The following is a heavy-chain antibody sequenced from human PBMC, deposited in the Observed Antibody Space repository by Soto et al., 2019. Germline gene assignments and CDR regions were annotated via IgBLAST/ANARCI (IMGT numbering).Heavy chain of an antibody. CDR1: GYTFTSYG. J-gene: IGHJ6*02. V-gene: IGHV1-18*01. D-gene: IGHD3-22*01. Sequence: QVQLVQSGAEVKKPGASVKVSCKASGYTFTSYGISWVRQAPGQGLEWMGWISAYNGNTNYAQKLQGRVTMATDASTRTAYMELRSLRSDDTAVYYWARDYERPDPYCYYGMDVWGQGTTVTVSS. CDR2: ISAYNGNT. CDR3: ARDYERPDPYCYYGMDV.